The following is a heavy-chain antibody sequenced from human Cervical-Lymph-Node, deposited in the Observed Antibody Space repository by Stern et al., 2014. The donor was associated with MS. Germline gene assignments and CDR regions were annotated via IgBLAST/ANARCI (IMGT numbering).Heavy chain of an antibody. CDR2: ISSSRRTT. J-gene: IGHJ6*02. V-gene: IGHV3-48*02. CDR3: ARANYDFWSGNSSFQRYYYGMDV. CDR1: GFTFSSYS. D-gene: IGHD3-3*01. Sequence: VQLVESGGGLVQPGGSLRLSCAASGFTFSSYSMNWVRQAPGKGLEWISFISSSRRTTYYADSVKGRFTIPRDNAKKSLYLQMNSLRDEDTAVYYCARANYDFWSGNSSFQRYYYGMDVWGQGTTVTVSS.